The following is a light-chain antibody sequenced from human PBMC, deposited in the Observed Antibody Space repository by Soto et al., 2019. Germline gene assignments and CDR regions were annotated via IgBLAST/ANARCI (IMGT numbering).Light chain of an antibody. CDR2: ATS. CDR3: QHYFSSSWT. CDR1: QSIDNRY. V-gene: IGKV3-20*01. Sequence: VLTQSPGTLSSSPGERATLSCRASQSIDNRYFAWYPHKPCQAPRLLIYATSSRATGIPDRFGGSGSGTAFTLPIHSLETEDFAVDYRQHYFSSSWTFGQGTTVDIK. J-gene: IGKJ1*01.